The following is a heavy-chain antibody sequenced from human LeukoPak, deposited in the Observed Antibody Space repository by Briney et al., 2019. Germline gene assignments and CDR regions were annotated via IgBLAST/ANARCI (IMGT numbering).Heavy chain of an antibody. J-gene: IGHJ4*02. D-gene: IGHD3-10*01. CDR2: IFTSGSP. CDR1: GGSVSYYY. V-gene: IGHV4-4*07. Sequence: SETLSLTCSVSGGSVSYYYWNWIRQPPGKGLEWIGRIFTSGSPYYNPSLKSRVTMSVDTSKKQFSLKLSSVTAADTAVYYCAREAGSSRLDFWGQGTPVTVSS. CDR3: AREAGSSRLDF.